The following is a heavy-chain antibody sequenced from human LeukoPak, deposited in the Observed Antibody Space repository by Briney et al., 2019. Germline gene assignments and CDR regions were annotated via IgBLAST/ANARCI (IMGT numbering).Heavy chain of an antibody. Sequence: PSQTLSLTCTVSGGSISSGSYYWSWIRQPAGKGLEWIGRIYTSGSTNYNPSLKSRVIISVDTSKNQFSLELSSVTAADTAVYYCARDRRRDGYPDYWGQGTLVTVSS. CDR2: IYTSGST. J-gene: IGHJ4*02. D-gene: IGHD5-24*01. V-gene: IGHV4-61*02. CDR1: GGSISSGSYY. CDR3: ARDRRRDGYPDY.